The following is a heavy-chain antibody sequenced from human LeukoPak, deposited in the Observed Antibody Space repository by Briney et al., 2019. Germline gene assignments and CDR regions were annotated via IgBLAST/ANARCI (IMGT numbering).Heavy chain of an antibody. D-gene: IGHD1-26*01. Sequence: GESLKISCKGSGYSFTTYWIGWVRQMPGKGLEWMGIIYPGDSDSRYSPSLQGQVTISADKSISTAYLQWSSLKASDTAMYYCARLWGSYPGRRAFDIWGQGTMVTVSS. V-gene: IGHV5-51*01. J-gene: IGHJ3*02. CDR3: ARLWGSYPGRRAFDI. CDR2: IYPGDSDS. CDR1: GYSFTTYW.